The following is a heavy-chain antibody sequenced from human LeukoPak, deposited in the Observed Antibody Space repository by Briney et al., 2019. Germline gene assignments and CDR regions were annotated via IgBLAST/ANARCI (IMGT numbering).Heavy chain of an antibody. CDR1: GYTFTGYY. V-gene: IGHV1-2*02. Sequence: VSVKVSCKASGYTFTGYYMHWVRQAPGQGLEWMGWINPNSGGTNYAQKFQGRVTMTRDTSISTAYMELSRLRSDDTAVYYCARLLFRYYYDSSGYYPDAFDIWGQGTMVTVSS. D-gene: IGHD3-22*01. J-gene: IGHJ3*02. CDR3: ARLLFRYYYDSSGYYPDAFDI. CDR2: INPNSGGT.